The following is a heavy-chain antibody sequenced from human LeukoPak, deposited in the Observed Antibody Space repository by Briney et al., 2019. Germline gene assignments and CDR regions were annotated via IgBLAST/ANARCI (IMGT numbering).Heavy chain of an antibody. V-gene: IGHV1-2*02. CDR1: GYTFTGYY. Sequence: ASVKVSCKASGYTFTGYYMHWVRQAPGQGLEWMGWINPNSGGTNYAQKFQGRVTMTRDTSITTTYMELSRLRSDDTAVYYCARGHGILRVGGFAFDIWGQGTMVTVSS. CDR3: ARGHGILRVGGFAFDI. J-gene: IGHJ3*02. D-gene: IGHD1-14*01. CDR2: INPNSGGT.